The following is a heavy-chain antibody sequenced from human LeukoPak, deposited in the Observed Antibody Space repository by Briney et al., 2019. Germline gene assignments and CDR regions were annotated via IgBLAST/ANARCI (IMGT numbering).Heavy chain of an antibody. CDR2: ISYDGSNK. V-gene: IGHV3-30-3*01. D-gene: IGHD3-3*02. CDR1: GFTFSSYA. Sequence: GRSLRLSCAASGFTFSSYAMHWVRQAPGKGLEWVAVISYDGSNKYYADSVKGRFTISRDSSKNTLYLQMNSLRAEDTAVYYCARDRIFGVVTNWFDPWGQGTLVTVSS. J-gene: IGHJ5*02. CDR3: ARDRIFGVVTNWFDP.